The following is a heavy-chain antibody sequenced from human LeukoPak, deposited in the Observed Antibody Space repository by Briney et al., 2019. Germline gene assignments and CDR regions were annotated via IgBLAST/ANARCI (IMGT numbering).Heavy chain of an antibody. CDR2: IYYTGST. Sequence: SETLSLTCTVSGGSISRDFWSWIRQPPGKGLEWIGYIYYTGSTNYNPSLKSRVTISIDTSKNQFSLRLSSVTAADTAVYYCASGYGDYWFDPWGQGTLVTGSS. CDR1: GGSISRDF. V-gene: IGHV4-59*01. CDR3: ASGYGDYWFDP. J-gene: IGHJ5*02. D-gene: IGHD4-17*01.